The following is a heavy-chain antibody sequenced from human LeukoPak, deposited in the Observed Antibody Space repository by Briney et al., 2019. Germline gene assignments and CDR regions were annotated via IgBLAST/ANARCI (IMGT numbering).Heavy chain of an antibody. CDR1: GFTFTTYW. Sequence: GGTLRLSCAASGFTFTTYWMSWVRQAPGKGLEWVANIKQDGTERYYVDSVKGRFTISRDNAKNSLYLQMNSLRVEDTAVYYCARVHGGYPFDYWGQGTLVTVSS. CDR3: ARVHGGYPFDY. J-gene: IGHJ4*02. V-gene: IGHV3-7*01. D-gene: IGHD3-22*01. CDR2: IKQDGTER.